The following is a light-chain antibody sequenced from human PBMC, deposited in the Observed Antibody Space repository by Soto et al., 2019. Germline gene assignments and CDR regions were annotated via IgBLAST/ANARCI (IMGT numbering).Light chain of an antibody. J-gene: IGKJ5*01. CDR3: QQYHNWPPIT. Sequence: EIVLTQSPVTLSVSPGERATLSCRASQLVSSNLAWYQQKPGQAPRLRIYGASTRATGIPARFSGSGSGTEFTLTISNLQSEDFAVYFCQQYHNWPPITFGQGTRLEIK. V-gene: IGKV3D-15*01. CDR1: QLVSSN. CDR2: GAS.